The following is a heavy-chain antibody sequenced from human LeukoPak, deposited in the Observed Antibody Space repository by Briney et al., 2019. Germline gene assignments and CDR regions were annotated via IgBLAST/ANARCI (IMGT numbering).Heavy chain of an antibody. D-gene: IGHD5-24*01. CDR1: GFTFSSYG. CDR2: ISYDGSNK. CDR3: AKGLGWLQPFDY. Sequence: PGGSLRLSCAASGFTFSSYGMHWVRQAPGKGLELVAVISYDGSNKYYADSVKGRFTISRDNSKNTLYLQMNSLRAEDTAVYYCAKGLGWLQPFDYWGQGTLVTVSS. V-gene: IGHV3-30*18. J-gene: IGHJ4*02.